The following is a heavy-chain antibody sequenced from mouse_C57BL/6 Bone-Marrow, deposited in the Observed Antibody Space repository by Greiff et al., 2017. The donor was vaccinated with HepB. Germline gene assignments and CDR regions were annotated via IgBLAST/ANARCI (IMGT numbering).Heavy chain of an antibody. V-gene: IGHV1-15*01. CDR2: IDPETGGT. CDR3: TSGAMDY. J-gene: IGHJ4*01. CDR1: GYTFTDYE. Sequence: QVQLKESGAELVRPGASVTLSCKASGYTFTDYEMHWVKQTPVHGLEWIGAIDPETGGTAYNQKFKGKAILTADKSSSTAYMELLSLTSEDSAVYYCTSGAMDYGGQGTSVTVSS.